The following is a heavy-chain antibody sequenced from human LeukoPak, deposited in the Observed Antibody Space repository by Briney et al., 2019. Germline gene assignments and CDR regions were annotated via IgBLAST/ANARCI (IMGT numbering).Heavy chain of an antibody. D-gene: IGHD3-22*01. Sequence: GGSLRLSCAASGFTFSDYYMSWIRQAPGKGLEWVSYISSSSGSNKYYADSVRGRFTISRDNAKNSFYLQMNSLRAEDTAVYYCARDRGYCNFDYWGQGTLVTVS. CDR1: GFTFSDYY. V-gene: IGHV3-11*01. CDR2: ISSSSGSNK. CDR3: ARDRGYCNFDY. J-gene: IGHJ4*02.